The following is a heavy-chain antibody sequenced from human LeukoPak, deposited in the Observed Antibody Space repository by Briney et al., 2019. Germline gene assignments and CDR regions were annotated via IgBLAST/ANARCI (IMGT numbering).Heavy chain of an antibody. J-gene: IGHJ6*03. V-gene: IGHV1-2*02. CDR1: GYTFTGYY. D-gene: IGHD3-10*01. CDR2: INPNSGGT. Sequence: GASVKVSCKASGYTFTGYYMHWVRQAPGQGLEWMGWINPNSGGTNYAQKFQGRVTMTRDTSISTAYMELSRLRSDDTAVYYCARGYYGSGSYFNGGYYYYYYMDVWGKGTTVTVSS. CDR3: ARGYYGSGSYFNGGYYYYYYMDV.